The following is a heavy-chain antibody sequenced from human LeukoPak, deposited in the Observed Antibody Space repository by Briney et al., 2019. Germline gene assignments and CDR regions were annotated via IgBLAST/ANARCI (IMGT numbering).Heavy chain of an antibody. CDR3: TKEGATPYYFDY. J-gene: IGHJ4*02. D-gene: IGHD1-26*01. V-gene: IGHV3-23*01. CDR1: GFTFSSYA. Sequence: GGSLRLSCAASGFTFSSYAVSWVRQAAGKGREWVSSISGSGASTYYADSVKGRFTISRDNSKNTLYLQMNSLRVEDTAVYYCTKEGATPYYFDYWGQGTLVTVSS. CDR2: ISGSGAST.